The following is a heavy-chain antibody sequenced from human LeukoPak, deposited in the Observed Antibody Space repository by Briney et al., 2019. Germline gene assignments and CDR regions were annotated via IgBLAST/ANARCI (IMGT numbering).Heavy chain of an antibody. J-gene: IGHJ4*02. D-gene: IGHD3-10*01. Sequence: PSETLSLACTVSGGPISGYYWSWIRQPAGKGLEWIGRIYTSGSPNYNPSLKSRVTISVDTSKNQFSLKLRSVTAADTAVYYCARSAVRGVALLGYWGRGTPVTVSS. CDR2: IYTSGSP. CDR3: ARSAVRGVALLGY. CDR1: GGPISGYY. V-gene: IGHV4-4*07.